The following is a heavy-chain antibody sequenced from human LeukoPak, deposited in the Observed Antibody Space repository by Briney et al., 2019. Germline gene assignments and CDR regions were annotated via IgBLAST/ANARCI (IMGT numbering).Heavy chain of an antibody. V-gene: IGHV3-64*01. CDR3: ARVVVVAADNWFDP. J-gene: IGHJ5*02. CDR1: GFTFSSYA. Sequence: GGSLRLSCAASGFTFSSYAMHWVRQAPGKGLEYVSAISSNGGSTYYANSVKGRFTISRDSSKNTLYLQMGSLRAEDMAVYYCARVVVVAADNWFDPWGQGTLVTVSS. D-gene: IGHD2-15*01. CDR2: ISSNGGST.